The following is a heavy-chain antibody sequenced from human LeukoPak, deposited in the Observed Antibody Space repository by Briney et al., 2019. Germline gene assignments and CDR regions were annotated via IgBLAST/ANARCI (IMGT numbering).Heavy chain of an antibody. Sequence: GGSLRLSCAASGFTFSSYAMSWVRQAPGKGLEWVSAISGSGGSTYYADSVKGRFTISRDNSKNTLYLQMNSLRAEDTAVYYCAKDTTRYFDWLLFPFDYWGQGTLVTVSS. V-gene: IGHV3-23*01. CDR3: AKDTTRYFDWLLFPFDY. D-gene: IGHD3-9*01. CDR1: GFTFSSYA. CDR2: ISGSGGST. J-gene: IGHJ4*02.